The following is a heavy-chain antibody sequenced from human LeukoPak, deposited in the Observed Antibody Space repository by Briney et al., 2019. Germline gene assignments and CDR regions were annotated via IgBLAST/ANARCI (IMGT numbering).Heavy chain of an antibody. Sequence: ASVKVSCKASGYTFTGYYMHWVRQAPGQGLEWMGWINPNSGGAMYAQKFQGRVTMTRDTSISTAHMELSRLRSDDTAVCYCARGGETHCSSTSCHLLPFDYWGQGTLVTVSS. CDR1: GYTFTGYY. D-gene: IGHD2-2*01. CDR2: INPNSGGA. CDR3: ARGGETHCSSTSCHLLPFDY. V-gene: IGHV1-2*02. J-gene: IGHJ4*02.